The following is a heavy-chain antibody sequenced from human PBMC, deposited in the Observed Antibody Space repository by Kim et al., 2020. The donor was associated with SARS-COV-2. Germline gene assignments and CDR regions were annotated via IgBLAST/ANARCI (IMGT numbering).Heavy chain of an antibody. V-gene: IGHV3-49*02. D-gene: IGHD1-26*01. CDR3: TRGRRLVGATYP. J-gene: IGHJ5*02. Sequence: EYAASVKGRFTISRDDSKSIAYLQMNSLKTEDTAVYYCTRGRRLVGATYPWGQGTLVTVSS.